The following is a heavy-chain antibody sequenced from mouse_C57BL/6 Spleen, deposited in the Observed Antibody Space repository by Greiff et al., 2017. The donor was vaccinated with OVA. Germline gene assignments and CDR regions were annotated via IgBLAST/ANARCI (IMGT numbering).Heavy chain of an antibody. D-gene: IGHD1-1*01. V-gene: IGHV1-54*01. CDR2: INPGSGGT. CDR3: APITTVVDY. J-gene: IGHJ2*01. CDR1: GYAFTNYL. Sequence: QVQLKESGAELVRPGTSVKVSCKASGYAFTNYLIEWVKQRPGQGLEWIGVINPGSGGTNYNEKFKGKATLTADKSSSTAYMQLSSLTSEDSAVYFCAPITTVVDYWGQGTTLTVSS.